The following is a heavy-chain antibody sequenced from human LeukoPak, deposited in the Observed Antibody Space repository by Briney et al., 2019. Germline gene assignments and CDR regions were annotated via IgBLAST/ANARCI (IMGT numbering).Heavy chain of an antibody. CDR3: ARNSEFGELLFDY. J-gene: IGHJ4*02. CDR1: GGTFSSYA. D-gene: IGHD3-10*01. CDR2: IIPIFGTA. Sequence: ASVKVSCKASGGTFSSYAISWVRQAPGQGLEWMGGIIPIFGTANYAQKFQGRVTITADKSTSTAYMELSSLRSEDTAVYYCARNSEFGELLFDYWGQGTLVTVSS. V-gene: IGHV1-69*06.